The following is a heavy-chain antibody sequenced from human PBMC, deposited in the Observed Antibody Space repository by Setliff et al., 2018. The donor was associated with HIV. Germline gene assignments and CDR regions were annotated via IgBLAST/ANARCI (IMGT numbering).Heavy chain of an antibody. Sequence: PGESLKISCKGSGYYFTSYWSGWVRQMPGKGLEWMGIIYPGDSDTRISPSFQGQVTITADKSINTAYLQWSSLKASDTAMYYCARHVLVTRDVRYFDYWGQGTLVTVSS. J-gene: IGHJ4*02. CDR1: GYYFTSYW. V-gene: IGHV5-51*01. CDR3: ARHVLVTRDVRYFDY. CDR2: IYPGDSDT. D-gene: IGHD2-21*02.